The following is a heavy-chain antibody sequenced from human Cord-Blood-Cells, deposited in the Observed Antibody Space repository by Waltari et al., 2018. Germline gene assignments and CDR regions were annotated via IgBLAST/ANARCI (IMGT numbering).Heavy chain of an antibody. Sequence: EVQLVESGGGLVQPGGSLRLSCAASGFTVSSNYMSWVRQAPGKGLEWVSVIYSGGSTYYADSGKGRFTISRDNSKNTLYLQMNSLRAEDTAVYYCARVGYSGSYYNWFDPWGQGTLVTVSS. J-gene: IGHJ5*02. V-gene: IGHV3-66*01. D-gene: IGHD1-26*01. CDR2: IYSGGST. CDR1: GFTVSSNY. CDR3: ARVGYSGSYYNWFDP.